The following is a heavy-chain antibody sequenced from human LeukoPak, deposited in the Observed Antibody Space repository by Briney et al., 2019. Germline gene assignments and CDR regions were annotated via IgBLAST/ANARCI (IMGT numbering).Heavy chain of an antibody. D-gene: IGHD1-26*01. V-gene: IGHV4-34*01. CDR3: ASSVGSTDY. CDR1: GESLSKYY. J-gene: IGHJ4*02. CDR2: INHRGST. Sequence: SETLSLTCAVYGESLSKYYWTWIRQSPGKGLEWIGEINHRGSTNLNPSLKSRVTLSVDTSKHQFSLKLTSMTAADAAVYYCASSVGSTDYWGQGTLVT.